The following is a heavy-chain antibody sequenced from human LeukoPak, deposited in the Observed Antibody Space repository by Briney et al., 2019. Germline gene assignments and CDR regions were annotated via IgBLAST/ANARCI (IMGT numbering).Heavy chain of an antibody. V-gene: IGHV3-21*01. J-gene: IGHJ4*02. D-gene: IGHD6-13*01. Sequence: GGSLRLSCAGSGFTFSSYSMNWVRQAPGKGLEWVASISSSSSYIYYADSVKGRFTISRDNAKNSLYLQMNSLRAEDTAVYYCAREGYSSSWPQDYWGQGTLVTVSS. CDR3: AREGYSSSWPQDY. CDR1: GFTFSSYS. CDR2: ISSSSSYI.